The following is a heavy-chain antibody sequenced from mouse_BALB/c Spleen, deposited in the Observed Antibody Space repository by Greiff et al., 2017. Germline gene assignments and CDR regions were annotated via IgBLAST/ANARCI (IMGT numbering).Heavy chain of an antibody. J-gene: IGHJ2*01. CDR2: ISYSGST. Sequence: DVQLVESGPGLVKPSQSLSLTCTVTGYSITSDYAWNWIRQFPGNKLEWMGYISYSGSTSYNPSLKSRISITRDTSKNQFFLQLNSVTTEDTATYYCARSNYYDYDGGFDYWGQGTTLTVSS. CDR3: ARSNYYDYDGGFDY. V-gene: IGHV3-2*02. CDR1: GYSITSDYA. D-gene: IGHD2-4*01.